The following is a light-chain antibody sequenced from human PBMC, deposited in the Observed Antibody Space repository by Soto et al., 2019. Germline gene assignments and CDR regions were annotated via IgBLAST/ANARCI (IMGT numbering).Light chain of an antibody. CDR1: QSVSSY. V-gene: IGKV3-11*01. CDR3: QQYNAFYT. CDR2: DAS. Sequence: EIVLTQSPATLSLSPGERATLSCRASQSVSSYLAWYQQKPGQAPRLLIYDASNKATGIPDRFSGSGSGTDFTLTISSLQPDDFATYYCQQYNAFYTFGQGTKVDIK. J-gene: IGKJ2*01.